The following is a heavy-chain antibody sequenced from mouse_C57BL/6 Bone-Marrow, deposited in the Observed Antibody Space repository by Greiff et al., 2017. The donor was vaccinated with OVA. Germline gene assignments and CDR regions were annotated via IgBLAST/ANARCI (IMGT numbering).Heavy chain of an antibody. CDR1: GYAFSSSW. Sequence: VKVVESGPELVKPGASVKISCKASGYAFSSSWMNWVKQRPGKGLEWIGRIYPGDGDTNYNGKFKGKATLTADKSSSTAYMQLSSLTSEDSAVYFCAKRIFITTYAMDYWGQGTSVTVSS. CDR2: IYPGDGDT. D-gene: IGHD1-1*01. CDR3: AKRIFITTYAMDY. V-gene: IGHV1-82*01. J-gene: IGHJ4*01.